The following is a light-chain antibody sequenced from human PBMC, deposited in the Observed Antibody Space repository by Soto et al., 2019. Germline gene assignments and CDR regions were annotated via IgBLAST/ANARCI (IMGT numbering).Light chain of an antibody. J-gene: IGKJ4*01. CDR1: QSVSSSF. CDR3: QPYGSSPLT. CDR2: GAS. V-gene: IGKV3-20*01. Sequence: EIVLTQSPGTLSLSPGERATLSCRASQSVSSSFLAWYQQKPGQAPRLLIYGASSRATGIPDRFSGSGSGTDFALTISGLEPEDVAVYYCQPYGSSPLTFGGGTKVEIK.